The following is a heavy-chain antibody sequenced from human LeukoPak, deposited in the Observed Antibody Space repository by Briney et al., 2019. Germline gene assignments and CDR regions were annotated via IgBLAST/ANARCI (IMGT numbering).Heavy chain of an antibody. Sequence: GGSLRLSCAASGFTFNSYVMSWVRQAPGKGLEWVSAINGGGGNTYYADSVKGRFTISRDNSKNMVYLQMNTLRADDTAVYYCAKSVVVITFHFDDWGQGALVTVSS. V-gene: IGHV3-23*01. CDR3: AKSVVVITFHFDD. CDR2: INGGGGNT. D-gene: IGHD2-15*01. J-gene: IGHJ4*02. CDR1: GFTFNSYV.